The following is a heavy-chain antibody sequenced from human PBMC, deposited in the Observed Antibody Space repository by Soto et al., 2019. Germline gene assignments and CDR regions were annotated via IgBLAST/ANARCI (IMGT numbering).Heavy chain of an antibody. J-gene: IGHJ4*02. Sequence: PSETLSLTCTVSGGSISSSSYYWGWIRQPPGKGLEWIGSMYYSGSTYYNPSLKSRVTISVDTSKIQFSLTLTSVAAADTAVYYCARHEWSYSSSWFIYWGQGTLVTSPQ. CDR3: ARHEWSYSSSWFIY. CDR1: GGSISSSSYY. D-gene: IGHD6-13*01. V-gene: IGHV4-39*07. CDR2: MYYSGST.